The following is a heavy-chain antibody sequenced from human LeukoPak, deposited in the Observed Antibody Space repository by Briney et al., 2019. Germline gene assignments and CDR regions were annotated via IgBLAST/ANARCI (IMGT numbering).Heavy chain of an antibody. CDR3: ARMVRGYYYYGMDV. Sequence: PGRSLRLSCAASGFTFSRYGMHWVRQAPGKGLEWVAVISYDGSNKYYADSVKGRFTISRDNSKNTLYLQMNSLRAEDTAVYYCARMVRGYYYYGMDVWGQGTTVTVSS. CDR2: ISYDGSNK. V-gene: IGHV3-30*03. J-gene: IGHJ6*02. CDR1: GFTFSRYG. D-gene: IGHD3-10*01.